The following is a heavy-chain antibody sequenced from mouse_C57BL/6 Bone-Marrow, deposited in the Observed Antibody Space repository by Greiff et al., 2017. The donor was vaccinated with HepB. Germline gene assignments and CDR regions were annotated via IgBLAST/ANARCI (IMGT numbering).Heavy chain of an antibody. D-gene: IGHD1-1*01. CDR2: IHPNSGST. CDR3: ARRFDYYGSSYAMDY. CDR1: GYTFTSYW. Sequence: VKLQQPGAELVKPGASVKLSCKASGYTFTSYWMHWVKQRPGQGLEWIGMIHPNSGSTNYNEKFKSKATLTVDKSSSTAYMQLSSLTSEDSAVYYCARRFDYYGSSYAMDYWGQGTSVTVSS. J-gene: IGHJ4*01. V-gene: IGHV1-64*01.